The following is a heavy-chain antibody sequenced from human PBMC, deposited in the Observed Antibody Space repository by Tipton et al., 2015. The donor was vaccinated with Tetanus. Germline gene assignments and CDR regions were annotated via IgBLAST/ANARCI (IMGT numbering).Heavy chain of an antibody. CDR3: VNFATS. J-gene: IGHJ5*02. CDR2: IWNDGSYK. V-gene: IGHV3-33*06. Sequence: SGFTFSTNAMHWVRQAPGKGLEWVAAIWNDGSYKYYADSVKGRFTVSRDNAKNSLFLQMNSLRDEDTAVYYCVNFATSWGQGTLVTVSS. CDR1: GFTFSTNA.